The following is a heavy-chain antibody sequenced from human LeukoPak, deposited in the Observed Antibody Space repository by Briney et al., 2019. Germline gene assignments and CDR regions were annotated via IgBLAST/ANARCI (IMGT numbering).Heavy chain of an antibody. CDR2: INHSGST. D-gene: IGHD2-2*01. Sequence: PSETLSLTCAVYGGSFSGYYWSWIRQPPGKGLEWIGEINHSGSTNYNPSLKSRVTISVDTSKNQFSLKLSSVTAADTAVYYCAREGIVVVPAAMNWGQGTLVTVSS. J-gene: IGHJ4*02. CDR3: AREGIVVVPAAMN. CDR1: GGSFSGYY. V-gene: IGHV4-34*01.